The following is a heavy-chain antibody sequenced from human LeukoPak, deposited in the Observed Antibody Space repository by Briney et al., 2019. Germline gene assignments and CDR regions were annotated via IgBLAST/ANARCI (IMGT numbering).Heavy chain of an antibody. D-gene: IGHD5-12*01. CDR1: GGSFSGYY. Sequence: PSETLSLTCAVYGGSFSGYYWSWIRQPPGKGLEWIGEINHSGSTNYNPSLKSRVTISVDTSKNQFSLKLSSVTAADTAVYYCARGPRRGYPYYYYYMDVWGKGTTVTVSS. CDR2: INHSGST. V-gene: IGHV4-34*01. CDR3: ARGPRRGYPYYYYYMDV. J-gene: IGHJ6*03.